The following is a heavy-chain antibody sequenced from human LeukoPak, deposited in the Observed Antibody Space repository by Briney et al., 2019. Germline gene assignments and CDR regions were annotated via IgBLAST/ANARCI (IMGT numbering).Heavy chain of an antibody. CDR2: IYYTGST. CDR3: AGVIVQSGYYPFDY. Sequence: SETLSLTCTVSGGSISSGDYYWSWIRQPPGKGLEWIGYIYYTGSTYYNPSLKIRVTISVDTSKNQFSLKLSSVTAADTAVYYCAGVIVQSGYYPFDYWGQGTLVTVSS. CDR1: GGSISSGDYY. D-gene: IGHD3-9*01. V-gene: IGHV4-30-4*01. J-gene: IGHJ4*02.